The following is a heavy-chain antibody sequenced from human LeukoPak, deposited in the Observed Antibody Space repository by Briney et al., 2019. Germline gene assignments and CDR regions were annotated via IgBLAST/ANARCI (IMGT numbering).Heavy chain of an antibody. CDR3: ARDPYYDILTGYSRLVTYYFDY. V-gene: IGHV3-21*01. CDR2: ISSSSSYI. D-gene: IGHD3-9*01. J-gene: IGHJ4*02. CDR1: GFTFSSYS. Sequence: GGSLRLSCAASGFTFSSYSMNWVRQAPGKGLEWVSSISSSSSYIYYADSVKGRFTISRDNAKNSLYLQMNSLRAEDTAVYYCARDPYYDILTGYSRLVTYYFDYWGQGTLVTVSS.